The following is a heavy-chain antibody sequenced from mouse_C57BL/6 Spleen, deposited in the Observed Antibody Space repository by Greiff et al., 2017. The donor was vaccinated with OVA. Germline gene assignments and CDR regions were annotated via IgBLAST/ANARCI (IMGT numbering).Heavy chain of an antibody. Sequence: EVKLVESGGGLVKPGGSLKLSCAASGFTFSDYGMHWVRQAPEKGLEWVAYISSGSSTIYYADTVKGRFTISRDNAKNTLFLQMTSLRSEDTAMYYCARDYYGSSYVRMDYWGQGTSVTVSS. D-gene: IGHD1-1*01. J-gene: IGHJ4*01. CDR3: ARDYYGSSYVRMDY. CDR2: ISSGSSTI. CDR1: GFTFSDYG. V-gene: IGHV5-17*01.